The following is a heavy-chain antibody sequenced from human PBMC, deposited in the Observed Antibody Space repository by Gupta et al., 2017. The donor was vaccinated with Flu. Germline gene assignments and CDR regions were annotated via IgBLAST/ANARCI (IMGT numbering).Heavy chain of an antibody. CDR2: INHSGST. Sequence: RQPPGKGLEWIGEINHSGSTNYNPSLKSRVTISVETSKNQFSLKLSSVTAADTAVYYCARGGRYSSRGYFDYWGQGTLVTVSS. V-gene: IGHV4-34*01. J-gene: IGHJ4*02. CDR3: ARGGRYSSRGYFDY. D-gene: IGHD6-13*01.